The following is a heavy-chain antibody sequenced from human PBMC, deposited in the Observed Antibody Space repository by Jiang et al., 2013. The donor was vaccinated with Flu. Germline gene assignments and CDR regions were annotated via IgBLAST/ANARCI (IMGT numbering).Heavy chain of an antibody. CDR1: GGSISSYY. J-gene: IGHJ4*02. CDR2: IYYSGST. Sequence: LLKPSETLSLTCTVSGGSISSYYWSWIRQPPGKGLEWIGYIYYSGSTNYNPSLKSRVTISVDTSKNQFSLKLSPVTAADTAVYYCARGNERREQLVPFDYWGQGTLVTVSS. CDR3: ARGNERREQLVPFDY. V-gene: IGHV4-59*08. D-gene: IGHD6-13*01.